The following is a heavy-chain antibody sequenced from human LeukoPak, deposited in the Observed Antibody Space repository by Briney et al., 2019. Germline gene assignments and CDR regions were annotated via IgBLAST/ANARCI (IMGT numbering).Heavy chain of an antibody. CDR3: ARGAPGYSSSWYLDY. V-gene: IGHV1-18*01. CDR2: ISAYNGNT. J-gene: IGHJ4*02. CDR1: GYTFTSYG. D-gene: IGHD6-13*01. Sequence: ASVKVSCKASGYTFTSYGISWVRQAPGQGLEWMGWISAYNGNTNYAQKLQGRVTMTTDTSTSTGYMELRSLRSEDTAVYYCARGAPGYSSSWYLDYWGQGTLVTVSS.